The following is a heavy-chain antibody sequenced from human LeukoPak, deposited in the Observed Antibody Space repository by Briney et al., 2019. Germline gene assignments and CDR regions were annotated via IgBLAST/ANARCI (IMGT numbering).Heavy chain of an antibody. V-gene: IGHV3-66*01. CDR3: ARSPSSSGYLNYFDY. D-gene: IGHD3-22*01. CDR1: GFTVSSNC. Sequence: GGSLRLSCVASGFTVSSNCMIWVRQAPGKGLEWVSVIYSGGSTCYADSVKGTFTMSRDNSKNTLYLQVNSLRAEDTAVYYCARSPSSSGYLNYFDYWGQGTLVTVSS. CDR2: IYSGGST. J-gene: IGHJ4*02.